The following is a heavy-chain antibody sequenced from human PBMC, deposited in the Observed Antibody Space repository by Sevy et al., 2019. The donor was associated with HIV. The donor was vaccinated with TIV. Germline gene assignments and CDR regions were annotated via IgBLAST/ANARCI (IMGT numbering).Heavy chain of an antibody. D-gene: IGHD2-2*01. Sequence: ASVKVSCKASGYTFTGYYMHWVRQAPGQGLEWMGWINPNSGGTNYAQKFQGRVTMTRDTSISTAYMELSRLRSDDTVVYYCARARGYCSSTSCPDAFDIWGQGTMVTVSS. CDR2: INPNSGGT. J-gene: IGHJ3*02. CDR3: ARARGYCSSTSCPDAFDI. V-gene: IGHV1-2*02. CDR1: GYTFTGYY.